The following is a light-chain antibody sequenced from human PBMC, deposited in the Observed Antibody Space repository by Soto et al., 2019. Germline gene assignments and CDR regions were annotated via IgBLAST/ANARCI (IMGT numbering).Light chain of an antibody. CDR2: DAS. CDR3: QQYNNWPPLT. V-gene: IGKV3-15*01. J-gene: IGKJ4*01. Sequence: EIVMTQSPATLSVSPGDRATLSCRASQSVSSSLAWYQQIPGQAPMLLIYDASTSATGIPARFGGSGSGTEFTLTISSLQSEDFAVYYCQQYNNWPPLTFGGGTKVEL. CDR1: QSVSSS.